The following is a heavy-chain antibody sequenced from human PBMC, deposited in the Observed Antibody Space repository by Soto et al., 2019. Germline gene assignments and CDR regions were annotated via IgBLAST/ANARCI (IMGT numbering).Heavy chain of an antibody. CDR1: GYTFTSYV. CDR2: TSAYNGNT. V-gene: IGHV1-18*04. D-gene: IGHD2-2*02. Sequence: QVQLVQSGAEVKKPGASVKVSCRASGYTFTSYVITWVRQAPGQGLEWMGWTSAYNGNTNYPQKLQGRVTITTDTSTSTAYLELRSLRSDDTAVYYCGRDIPGGMDVWGQGATVTVSS. J-gene: IGHJ6*02. CDR3: GRDIPGGMDV.